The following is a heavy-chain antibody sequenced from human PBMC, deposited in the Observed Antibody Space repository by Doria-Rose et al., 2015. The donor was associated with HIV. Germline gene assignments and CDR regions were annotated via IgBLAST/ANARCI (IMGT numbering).Heavy chain of an antibody. Sequence: QVTLKESGPVLVKPTETLTLTCTVSGVSLSSPAMGVSWIRQPPGKALEWLANIFSDDERSYKTSLKSRLTISRRTSKSQVVLTMTDMDPVDTATYYCARIKSSRWYHKYYFDFWGQGTLVIVSA. CDR2: IFSDDER. D-gene: IGHD6-13*01. J-gene: IGHJ4*02. V-gene: IGHV2-26*01. CDR1: GVSLSSPAMG. CDR3: ARIKSSRWYHKYYFDF.